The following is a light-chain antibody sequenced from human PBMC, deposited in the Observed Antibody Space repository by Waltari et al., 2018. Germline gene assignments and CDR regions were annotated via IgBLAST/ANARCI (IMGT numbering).Light chain of an antibody. V-gene: IGKV3-20*01. Sequence: EIVLTQSPGTLSLSPGERATLSCRASQSVSSSYLAWYQQKPGQAPRLLIYGASSRATGIPDRFSGSGSGPDFTLTISRLEPEDFAVYYCQQYGSSPTWTFGQGTKVEIQ. CDR2: GAS. CDR1: QSVSSSY. CDR3: QQYGSSPTWT. J-gene: IGKJ1*01.